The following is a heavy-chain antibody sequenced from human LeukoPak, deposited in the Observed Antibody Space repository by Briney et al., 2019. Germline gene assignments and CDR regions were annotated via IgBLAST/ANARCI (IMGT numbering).Heavy chain of an antibody. CDR3: AKDLGSSWYLTLA. V-gene: IGHV3-23*01. D-gene: IGHD6-13*01. J-gene: IGHJ5*02. CDR2: ISGSGGST. CDR1: GFTFSSYA. Sequence: PGGSLRLSCAASGFTFSSYAMSWVRQAPGKGLEWVSAISGSGGSTYYADSVEGRFTISRDNSKNTLYLQMNSLRAEDTAVYYCAKDLGSSWYLTLAWGQGTLVTVSS.